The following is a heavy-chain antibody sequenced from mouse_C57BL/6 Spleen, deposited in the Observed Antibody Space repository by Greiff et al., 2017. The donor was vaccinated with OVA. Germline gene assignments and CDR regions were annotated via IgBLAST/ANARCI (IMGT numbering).Heavy chain of an antibody. Sequence: VQLQQSGAELVRPGASVTLSCKASGYTFTDYEMHWVKQTPVHGLEWIGAIDPETGGTAYNQKFKGKAILTADKSSSTACMELRSLTSEDSAVYYCTRSDSSGWFAYWGQGTLVTVSA. CDR1: GYTFTDYE. CDR3: TRSDSSGWFAY. CDR2: IDPETGGT. V-gene: IGHV1-15*01. D-gene: IGHD3-2*02. J-gene: IGHJ3*01.